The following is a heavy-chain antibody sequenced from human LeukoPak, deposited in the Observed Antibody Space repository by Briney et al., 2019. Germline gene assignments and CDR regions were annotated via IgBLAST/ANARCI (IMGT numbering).Heavy chain of an antibody. CDR2: INPNSGDT. Sequence: ASVKVSCKASGYTFIGYYMHWVRQAPGQGLEWVGWINPNSGDTNYAQKFQGRVTMTRDTSNSTAYMDLSRLRSDDTAVYYCARDYGDPFLTFDFWGQGTLVTVSS. V-gene: IGHV1-2*02. CDR3: ARDYGDPFLTFDF. D-gene: IGHD4-17*01. J-gene: IGHJ4*02. CDR1: GYTFIGYY.